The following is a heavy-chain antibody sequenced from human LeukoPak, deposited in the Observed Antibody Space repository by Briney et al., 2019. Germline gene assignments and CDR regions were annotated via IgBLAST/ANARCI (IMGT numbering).Heavy chain of an antibody. V-gene: IGHV5-51*01. CDR1: GYTFTNFW. CDR3: ARVYGDNSPGY. J-gene: IGHJ4*02. Sequence: GESLNISCKASGYTFTNFWIGWVRQMPGKGREWMGIIFPDDSDTAYSPSFQGHMTISADKSIRTAYLQWSRLKASDTAIYYCARVYGDNSPGYWGQGTLVTVSS. CDR2: IFPDDSDT. D-gene: IGHD4-23*01.